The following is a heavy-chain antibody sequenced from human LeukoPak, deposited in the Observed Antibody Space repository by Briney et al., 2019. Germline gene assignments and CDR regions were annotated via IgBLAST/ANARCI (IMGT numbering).Heavy chain of an antibody. D-gene: IGHD1-26*01. CDR3: ARDSGGLGATNH. Sequence: SVKVSCKASGGTFSSYAISWVRQAPGQGLEWMGGIIPIFGTANYAQKFQGRVTITADESTSTAYMELRSLRSDDTAVYYCARDSGGLGATNHWGQGTLVTVSS. J-gene: IGHJ5*02. CDR2: IIPIFGTA. CDR1: GGTFSSYA. V-gene: IGHV1-69*13.